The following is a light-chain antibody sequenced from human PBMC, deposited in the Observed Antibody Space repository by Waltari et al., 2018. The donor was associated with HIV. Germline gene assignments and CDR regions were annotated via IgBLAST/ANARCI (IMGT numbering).Light chain of an antibody. J-gene: IGLJ2*01. V-gene: IGLV2-8*01. Sequence: QSALTQPPSASGSPGQSVTISCTGTSSDVGGYNYVSWYQQHPGKAPKLMIYEVSKRPSGVPDRFSGSKSGNTASLNVSGLQAEDEADYYCSSYAGSNDFGVFGGGTKLTVL. CDR2: EVS. CDR1: SSDVGGYNY. CDR3: SSYAGSNDFGV.